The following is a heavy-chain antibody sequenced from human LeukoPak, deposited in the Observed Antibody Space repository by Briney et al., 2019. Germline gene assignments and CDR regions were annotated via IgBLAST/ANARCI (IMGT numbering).Heavy chain of an antibody. J-gene: IGHJ4*02. D-gene: IGHD5-18*01. CDR1: GFTFSSYS. CDR3: ARGRGYSYGAADFDY. V-gene: IGHV3-21*01. Sequence: GGSLRPSCAASGFTFSSYSMSWVSQARGGWLEWVSSISSSSNYIYYAAARKDRFTISRDNDKNSLDPQMNHLRAEDTAVYYCARGRGYSYGAADFDYWGQGTLVTVSS. CDR2: ISSSSNYI.